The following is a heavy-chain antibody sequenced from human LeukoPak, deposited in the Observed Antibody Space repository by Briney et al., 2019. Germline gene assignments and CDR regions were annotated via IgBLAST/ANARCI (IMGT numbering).Heavy chain of an antibody. CDR1: GYTFTGYY. J-gene: IGHJ4*02. D-gene: IGHD6-13*01. CDR3: ARAGYSSSWYQEIWDY. V-gene: IGHV1-2*02. CDR2: INPNSRGT. Sequence: ASVKVSCKASGYTFTGYYMHWVRQAPGQGLEWMGWINPNSRGTNYAQKFQGRVTMTRDTSISTAYMELSRLRSDDTAVYYCARAGYSSSWYQEIWDYWGQGTLVTVSS.